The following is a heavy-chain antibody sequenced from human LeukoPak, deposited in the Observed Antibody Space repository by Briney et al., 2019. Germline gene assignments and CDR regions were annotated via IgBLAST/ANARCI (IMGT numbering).Heavy chain of an antibody. CDR3: ARSLVVGGTRPNDY. Sequence: QPGGSLRLSCAASGFTFSSYWMSWVRQAPGKGLEWVANIKQDGSDKYYVDSVKGRFTISRDNAKNTLYLQMNSLTVEDTAVYFCARSLVVGGTRPNDYWGQGTLVTVSS. D-gene: IGHD2-15*01. CDR1: GFTFSSYW. J-gene: IGHJ4*02. CDR2: IKQDGSDK. V-gene: IGHV3-7*02.